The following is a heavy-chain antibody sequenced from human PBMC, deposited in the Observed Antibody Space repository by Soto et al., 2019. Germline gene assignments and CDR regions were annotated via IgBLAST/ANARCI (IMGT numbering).Heavy chain of an antibody. CDR2: IKSKTDGGTT. V-gene: IGHV3-15*07. Sequence: EVQLVESGGGLVKPGGSLRLSCAVSGFTFSNAWMNWVRQAPGKGLEWVGRIKSKTDGGTTDYAAPVKGRFTISRDDSKNTLYLQMNSLKTEDTAVYYCTTSLGYCSGGSCYSSWFDPWGQGTLVTVSS. CDR3: TTSLGYCSGGSCYSSWFDP. D-gene: IGHD2-15*01. J-gene: IGHJ5*02. CDR1: GFTFSNAW.